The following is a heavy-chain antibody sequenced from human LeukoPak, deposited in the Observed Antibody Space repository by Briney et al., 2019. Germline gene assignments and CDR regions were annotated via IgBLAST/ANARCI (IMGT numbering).Heavy chain of an antibody. CDR2: IYYSGST. D-gene: IGHD3-22*01. J-gene: IGHJ4*02. CDR1: GGSIRSYY. Sequence: PSETLSLTCTGSGGSIRSYYWNWIRQPPGKGLEWLGYIYYSGSTNYNPSLKNRVIISVDMSKNQFSLNLTSVTAADTAVYYCARSSYYYDKLDYWGQGTLVTVSS. CDR3: ARSSYYYDKLDY. V-gene: IGHV4-59*08.